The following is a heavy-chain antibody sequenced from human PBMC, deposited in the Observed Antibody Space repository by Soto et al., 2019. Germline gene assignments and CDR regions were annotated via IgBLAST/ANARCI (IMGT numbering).Heavy chain of an antibody. CDR1: GGSISSGGYY. CDR2: IYYSGST. CDR3: ARDSVGSSA. J-gene: IGHJ4*02. D-gene: IGHD2-15*01. Sequence: SETLSLTCTVSGGSISSGGYYWSWIRQHPGKGLEWIGYIYYSGSTYYNPSLKSRVTISVDTSKNQFSLKLSSVTAADTAVYYCARDSVGSSAWGQEPWSPSPQ. V-gene: IGHV4-31*03.